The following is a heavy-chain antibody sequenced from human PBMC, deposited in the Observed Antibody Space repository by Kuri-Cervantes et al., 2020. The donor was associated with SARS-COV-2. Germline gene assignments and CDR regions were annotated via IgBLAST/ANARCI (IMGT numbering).Heavy chain of an antibody. CDR3: AKEPTATTEYYYAMDV. D-gene: IGHD1-1*01. CDR1: GFSFSRYA. J-gene: IGHJ6*02. Sequence: GGSLRLSCAASGFSFSRYAMSWVRQAPGKGLEWVSVISGSGTGAYYADSVKGRFTISRDNSKNTLYLQMNSLRAKDTAVYFCAKEPTATTEYYYAMDVWGQGTTVTVSS. CDR2: ISGSGTGA. V-gene: IGHV3-23*01.